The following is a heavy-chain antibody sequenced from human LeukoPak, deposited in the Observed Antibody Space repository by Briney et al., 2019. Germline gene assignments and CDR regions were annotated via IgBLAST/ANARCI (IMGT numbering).Heavy chain of an antibody. D-gene: IGHD2-15*01. CDR3: ARDGGLHTNFDY. Sequence: GGSLRHSCAASGFSFRNYWMGWVREAPGKGLEWVANTKPDGSAEYYADSVRGRFSTSRDNASNLLYLQMNSLRAEDTAVYYCARDGGLHTNFDYWGQGTLVTVSS. V-gene: IGHV3-7*01. J-gene: IGHJ4*02. CDR1: GFSFRNYW. CDR2: TKPDGSAE.